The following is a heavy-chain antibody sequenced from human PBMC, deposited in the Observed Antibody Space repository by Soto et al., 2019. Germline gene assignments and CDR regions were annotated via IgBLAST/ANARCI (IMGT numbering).Heavy chain of an antibody. D-gene: IGHD4-17*01. J-gene: IGHJ4*02. CDR1: GGSFSSRSYY. V-gene: IGHV4-39*01. Sequence: QLQLQESGPGLVKPSKTLSLTCTVSGGSFSSRSYYWGWIRQPPGKGLEWIGSIYNSGSTYYNPSLKSRVTISVDTSKNQFSLKLSSVTAADTAVYFCARASHYGDFWDYWGQGTLVTVSS. CDR2: IYNSGST. CDR3: ARASHYGDFWDY.